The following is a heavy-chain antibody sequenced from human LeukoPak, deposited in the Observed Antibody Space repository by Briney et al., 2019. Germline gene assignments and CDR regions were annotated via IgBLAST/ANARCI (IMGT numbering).Heavy chain of an antibody. V-gene: IGHV1-69*04. CDR2: IIPILGIA. CDR3: ARGGSMVRGVITDY. Sequence: ASVKVSCKASGGTFSSYAISWVRQAPGQGLEWMGRIIPILGIANYAQKFQGRVTITADKSTSTAYMELSSLRSEDTAVYYCARGGSMVRGVITDYWGQGTLVTVSS. J-gene: IGHJ4*02. CDR1: GGTFSSYA. D-gene: IGHD3-10*01.